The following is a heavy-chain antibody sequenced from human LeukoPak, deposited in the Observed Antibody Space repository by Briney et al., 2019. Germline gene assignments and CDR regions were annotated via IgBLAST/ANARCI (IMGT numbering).Heavy chain of an antibody. Sequence: PGGSLRLSCAASGFTFSSYGMHWVRQAPGKGLEWVAFIRYDGSNKYHADSVKGRFTISRDNSKNTLYLQMNSLRAEDTAVYYCAKDAGGYSSSWYKVSLQYFQHWGQGTLVTVSS. J-gene: IGHJ1*01. D-gene: IGHD6-13*01. CDR2: IRYDGSNK. V-gene: IGHV3-30*02. CDR1: GFTFSSYG. CDR3: AKDAGGYSSSWYKVSLQYFQH.